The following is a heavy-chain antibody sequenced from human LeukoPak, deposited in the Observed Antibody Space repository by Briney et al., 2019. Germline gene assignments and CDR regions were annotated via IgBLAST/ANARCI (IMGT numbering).Heavy chain of an antibody. V-gene: IGHV1-8*01. CDR3: ARVVRIAARPLDY. Sequence: ASVKVSCKASGYTFTSYDINWVRQATGQGLEWMGWMNPNSGNTGYAQKFQGRVTMTRNTSISTAYMELSSLRSEDTTVYYCARVVRIAARPLDYWGQGTLVTVSS. D-gene: IGHD6-6*01. J-gene: IGHJ4*02. CDR1: GYTFTSYD. CDR2: MNPNSGNT.